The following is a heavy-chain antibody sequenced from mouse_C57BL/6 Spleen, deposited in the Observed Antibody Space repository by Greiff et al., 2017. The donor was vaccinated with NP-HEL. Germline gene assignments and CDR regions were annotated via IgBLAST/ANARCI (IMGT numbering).Heavy chain of an antibody. J-gene: IGHJ1*03. Sequence: QVQLQQPGAELVMPGASVKLSCKASGYTFTSYWMHWVKQRPGQGLEWIGEIDPSDSYTNYNQKFKGKSTLTVDKSSSTAYMQLSSLTSEDSAVYYCARRDYYGRGGYFDVWGTGTTVTVSS. D-gene: IGHD1-1*01. CDR2: IDPSDSYT. CDR3: ARRDYYGRGGYFDV. CDR1: GYTFTSYW. V-gene: IGHV1-69*01.